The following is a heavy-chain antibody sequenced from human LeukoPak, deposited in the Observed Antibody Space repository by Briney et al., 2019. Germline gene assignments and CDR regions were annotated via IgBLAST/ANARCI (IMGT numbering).Heavy chain of an antibody. CDR1: GFTFSSSE. CDR2: ISSSSSFI. V-gene: IGHV3-21*01. J-gene: IGHJ4*02. Sequence: AGGSLRLSCVSSGFTFSSSEMNWVRQAPGKGLEWVSYISSSSSFIYYADSVKGRFAISRDNAKNSLYLQMNSLRAEDTAVYYCASNYNWNDQGFDYWGQGTLVTVSS. CDR3: ASNYNWNDQGFDY. D-gene: IGHD1-20*01.